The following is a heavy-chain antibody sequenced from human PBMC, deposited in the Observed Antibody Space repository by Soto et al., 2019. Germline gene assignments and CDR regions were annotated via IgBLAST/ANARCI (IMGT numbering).Heavy chain of an antibody. V-gene: IGHV3-64D*08. J-gene: IGHJ4*01. CDR1: GFTFNSLS. Sequence: SGGSLRLSCSASGFTFNSLSMHWVRQAPGKGLQYVASISHNGATTYYADSVKGRFIISRDNSKNSLFLQMSSLTTEDTAVYYCVKDRAIDYWGQGTLVTVS. CDR2: ISHNGATT. D-gene: IGHD3-10*01. CDR3: VKDRAIDY.